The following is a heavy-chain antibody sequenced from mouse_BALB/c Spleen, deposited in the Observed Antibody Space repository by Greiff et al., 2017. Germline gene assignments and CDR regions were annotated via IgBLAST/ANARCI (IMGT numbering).Heavy chain of an antibody. Sequence: LVESGPELVKPGASVKMSCKASGYTFTDYDISWVKQRTGQGLEWIGEIYPGSGSTYYNEKFKGKATLTADKSSNTAYMQLSSLTSEDSAVYYCARRDRAMDYWGQGTSVTVSS. CDR2: IYPGSGST. CDR1: GYTFTDYD. D-gene: IGHD2-14*01. CDR3: ARRDRAMDY. J-gene: IGHJ4*01. V-gene: IGHV1-77*01.